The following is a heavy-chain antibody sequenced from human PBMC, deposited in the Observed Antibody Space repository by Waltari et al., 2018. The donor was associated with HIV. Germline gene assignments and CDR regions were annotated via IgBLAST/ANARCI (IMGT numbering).Heavy chain of an antibody. Sequence: SGGTFNRYSVSWVRQAPGQGLEWMGGVIPVFGTLNYAQKFKDRLTLIADEAKGTAYMELTNLRSEDTALYYCSTSRQNNSYASDYGAYLLASWGQGTLVTVSS. J-gene: IGHJ4*02. CDR3: STSRQNNSYASDYGAYLLAS. V-gene: IGHV1-69*01. CDR1: GGTFNRYS. CDR2: VIPVFGTL. D-gene: IGHD4-17*01.